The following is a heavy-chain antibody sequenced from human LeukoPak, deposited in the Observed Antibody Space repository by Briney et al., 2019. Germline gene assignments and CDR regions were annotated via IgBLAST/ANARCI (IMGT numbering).Heavy chain of an antibody. J-gene: IGHJ3*02. Sequence: SETLSLTCSVSGGSISRHFWSWIRQPRGRALEWIAFIHYNGRTKYNPSLQSRVTISRDTSDNNFSLKLTSVTAADTAVYYCARLLDNDSSGDPDTFDIWGQGTVVTVSS. CDR3: ARLLDNDSSGDPDTFDI. D-gene: IGHD3-22*01. V-gene: IGHV4-59*11. CDR2: IHYNGRT. CDR1: GGSISRHF.